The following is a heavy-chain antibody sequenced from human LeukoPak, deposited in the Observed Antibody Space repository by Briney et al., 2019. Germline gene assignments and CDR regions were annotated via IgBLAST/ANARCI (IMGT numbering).Heavy chain of an antibody. D-gene: IGHD3-22*01. CDR3: ARELNYSDSSGYYLEPFDY. J-gene: IGHJ4*02. Sequence: ASVKVSCKASGGTFSSYAISWVRQAPGQGLEWMGGIIPIFGTANYAQKFQGRVTITADESTSTAYMELSSLRSEDTAVYYCARELNYSDSSGYYLEPFDYWGQRTLVTVSS. CDR2: IIPIFGTA. CDR1: GGTFSSYA. V-gene: IGHV1-69*13.